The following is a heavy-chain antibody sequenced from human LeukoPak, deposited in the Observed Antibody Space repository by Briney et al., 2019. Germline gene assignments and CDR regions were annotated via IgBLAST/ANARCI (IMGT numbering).Heavy chain of an antibody. CDR3: ARPGRRSSGWYGMDV. V-gene: IGHV3-33*01. D-gene: IGHD6-19*01. Sequence: PGRSLRLSCAASGFTFSSYGMHWVRQAPGKGLEWVAVIWYDGSNKYYADSVKGRFTISRDNSKNTLYLQMNSLRAEDTAVYYCARPGRRSSGWYGMDVWGQGTTVTVSS. J-gene: IGHJ6*02. CDR2: IWYDGSNK. CDR1: GFTFSSYG.